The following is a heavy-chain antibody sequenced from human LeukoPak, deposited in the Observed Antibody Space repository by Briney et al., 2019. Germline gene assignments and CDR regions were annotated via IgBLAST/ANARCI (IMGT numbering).Heavy chain of an antibody. V-gene: IGHV3-9*01. J-gene: IGHJ4*02. CDR1: GFTFDDYA. Sequence: GRSLRLSCAASGFTFDDYAMHWVRQAPGKGLEWVSGISWNSGSIGYADSVKGRFTISRDNAKNSLYPQMNSLRAEDTALYYCAKASPTYCSGGSCYSRAFDYWGQGTLVTVSS. CDR3: AKASPTYCSGGSCYSRAFDY. D-gene: IGHD2-15*01. CDR2: ISWNSGSI.